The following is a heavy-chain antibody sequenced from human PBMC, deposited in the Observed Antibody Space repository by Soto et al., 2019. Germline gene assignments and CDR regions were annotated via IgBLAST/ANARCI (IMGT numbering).Heavy chain of an antibody. CDR1: GGTFSSYT. CDR2: IIPFLDIA. V-gene: IGHV1-69*02. J-gene: IGHJ2*01. CDR3: AVAGGAVAGNLDI. Sequence: QVQLVQSGAEVKKPGSSVKVSCKASGGTFSSYTISWVRQAPGQGLEWMGRIIPFLDIANYAQKFQGRVTITADKSTSTAYMVLSSLRSEDTAVYFCAVAGGAVAGNLDIWGRGTLVTVSS. D-gene: IGHD6-19*01.